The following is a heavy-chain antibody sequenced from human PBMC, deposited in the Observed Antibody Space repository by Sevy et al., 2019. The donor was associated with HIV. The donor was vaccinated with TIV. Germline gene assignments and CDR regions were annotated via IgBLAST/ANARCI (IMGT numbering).Heavy chain of an antibody. J-gene: IGHJ6*03. Sequence: ASVKGSCKASGGTFSSYAISWVRQAPGQGLEWMGGIIPIFGTANYAQKFQGRVTITADESTSTAYMELSSLRSEDTAVYYCARGSEDIVVVPAAIRGYYYYYMDVWGKGTTVTVSS. CDR2: IIPIFGTA. CDR1: GGTFSSYA. V-gene: IGHV1-69*13. D-gene: IGHD2-2*02. CDR3: ARGSEDIVVVPAAIRGYYYYYMDV.